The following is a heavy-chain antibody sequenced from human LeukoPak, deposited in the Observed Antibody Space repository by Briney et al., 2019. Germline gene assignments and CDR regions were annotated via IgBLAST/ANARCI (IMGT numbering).Heavy chain of an antibody. Sequence: HTGGSLRLSCAASGFTFSTNWMSDVREPPGKGREGVANIKPDVSDKYYVGSVEGRFTISRDNAKTSLYLQMNSLRADDTSIYYCARDPARFGSGYYPENWGPGTQVTVSS. CDR1: GFTFSTNW. V-gene: IGHV3-7*01. CDR2: IKPDVSDK. CDR3: ARDPARFGSGYYPEN. D-gene: IGHD3-22*01. J-gene: IGHJ4*02.